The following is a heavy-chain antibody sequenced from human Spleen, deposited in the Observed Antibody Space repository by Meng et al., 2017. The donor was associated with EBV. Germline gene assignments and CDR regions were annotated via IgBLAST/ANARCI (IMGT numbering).Heavy chain of an antibody. V-gene: IGHV1-3*01. CDR2: INVGNGNR. CDR3: ARGSDDFWTVGFDY. D-gene: IGHD3-3*01. CDR1: GYTLSNYD. J-gene: IGHJ4*02. Sequence: QARLVQSGDAGKKLGGSGKVSCKASGYTLSNYDMHWVRQAPGKRLEWMGWINVGNGNRKYSQKFHGRVTITRDTSASTASMELSSLRSEDTAVYYCARGSDDFWTVGFDYWGQGTLVTVSS.